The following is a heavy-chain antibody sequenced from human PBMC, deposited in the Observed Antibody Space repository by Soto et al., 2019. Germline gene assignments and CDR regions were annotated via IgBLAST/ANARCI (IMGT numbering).Heavy chain of an antibody. D-gene: IGHD1-26*01. Sequence: QVQVVESGGGVVQPGRSLRLSCAVSGFTFSNYGMHWFRQAPGKGLEWVALISYDVNNKYYADSVKGRFTISRDNSKNTLFLQMNGLRAEDTAVYYCSKGGSKAGMDVWGQGTTVTVSS. CDR3: SKGGSKAGMDV. CDR1: GFTFSNYG. CDR2: ISYDVNNK. V-gene: IGHV3-30*18. J-gene: IGHJ6*02.